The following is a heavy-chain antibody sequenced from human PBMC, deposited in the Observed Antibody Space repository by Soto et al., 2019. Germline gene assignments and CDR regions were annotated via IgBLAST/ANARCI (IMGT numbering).Heavy chain of an antibody. CDR1: GFTFSSYA. CDR2: ISYDGSNK. CDR3: ALAAGTSYFDY. J-gene: IGHJ4*02. D-gene: IGHD6-13*01. Sequence: GGSLRLSCAASGFTFSSYAMHWVRQAPGKGLEWVAVISYDGSNKYYADSVKGRFTISRDNSKNTLYLQMNSLRAEDTAVYYCALAAGTSYFDYWGQGTLVTVSS. V-gene: IGHV3-30-3*01.